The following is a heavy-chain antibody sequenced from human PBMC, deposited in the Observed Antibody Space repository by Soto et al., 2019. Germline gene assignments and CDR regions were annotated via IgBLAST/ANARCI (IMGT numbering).Heavy chain of an antibody. J-gene: IGHJ4*02. CDR2: IYYSGST. D-gene: IGHD3-10*01. Sequence: SETLSLTCTVSGGSISSGGYYWSWIRQHPGKGLEWIGYIYYSGSTYYNPSLKSRVTISVDTSKNQFSLKLSSVTAADTAVYYCARAIRRGGGFDYWGQGILVTVSS. CDR3: ARAIRRGGGFDY. V-gene: IGHV4-31*03. CDR1: GGSISSGGYY.